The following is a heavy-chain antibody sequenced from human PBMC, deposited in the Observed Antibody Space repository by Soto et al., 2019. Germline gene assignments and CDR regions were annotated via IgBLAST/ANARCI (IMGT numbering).Heavy chain of an antibody. CDR3: ARSSPLQWLAIDC. CDR1: GFTFSSYA. Sequence: EVHLLESGGGLVQPGGSLRLSCAASGFTFSSYAMSWVRQAPGKGLEWVSAISGSGGSTYYADSVKGRFTISRDNSKNTLYLQMNSLRAEDTYVYYCARSSPLQWLAIDCWGQGTVVNVSP. D-gene: IGHD6-19*01. CDR2: ISGSGGST. J-gene: IGHJ4*02. V-gene: IGHV3-23*01.